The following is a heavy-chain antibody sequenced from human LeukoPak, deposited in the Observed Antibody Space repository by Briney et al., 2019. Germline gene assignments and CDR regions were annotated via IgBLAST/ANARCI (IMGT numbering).Heavy chain of an antibody. J-gene: IGHJ4*02. CDR3: ARAQWELLDY. V-gene: IGHV4-4*09. CDR1: GGSFSGYY. CDR2: IYTSGST. Sequence: SETLSLTCAVYGGSFSGYYWSWIRQPPGKGLEWIGYIYTSGSTNYNPSLKSRVTISVDTSKNQFSLKLSSVTAADTAVYYCARAQWELLDYWGQGTLVTVSS. D-gene: IGHD1-26*01.